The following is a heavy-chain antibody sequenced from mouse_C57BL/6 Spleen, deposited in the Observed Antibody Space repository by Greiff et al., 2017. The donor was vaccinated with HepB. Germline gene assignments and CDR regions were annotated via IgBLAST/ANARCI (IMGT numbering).Heavy chain of an antibody. CDR1: GYTFTSYW. CDR2: IYPGSGST. V-gene: IGHV1-55*01. D-gene: IGHD2-5*01. J-gene: IGHJ2*01. CDR3: ARSSYSNYIFDY. Sequence: VQLQQSGAELVKPGASVKMSCKASGYTFTSYWITWVKQRPGQGLEWIGDIYPGSGSTNYNEKFKSKATLTVDTSSSTAYMQLSSLTSEDSAVYYCARSSYSNYIFDYWGQGTTLTVSS.